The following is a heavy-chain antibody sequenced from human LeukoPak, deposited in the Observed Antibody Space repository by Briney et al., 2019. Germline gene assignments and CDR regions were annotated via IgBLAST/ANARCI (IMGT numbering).Heavy chain of an antibody. Sequence: GGTLRLSCAASGFTFSSYSMNCVRQAPGKGLEWVSYISISSSTIYHADSVKGRFTISRDNAKNSLYLQMNSLRDEDTAVYYCARDLRIRDSSSWYRDYWGQGTLVTVSS. CDR3: ARDLRIRDSSSWYRDY. D-gene: IGHD6-13*01. CDR2: ISISSSTI. V-gene: IGHV3-48*02. CDR1: GFTFSSYS. J-gene: IGHJ4*02.